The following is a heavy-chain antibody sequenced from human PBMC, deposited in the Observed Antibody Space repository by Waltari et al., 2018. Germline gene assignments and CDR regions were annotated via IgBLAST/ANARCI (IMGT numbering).Heavy chain of an antibody. CDR2: VDPADSET. D-gene: IGHD4-4*01. J-gene: IGHJ5*02. Sequence: EVQLVQSGAEVKKPGATVKISCKASGYTFTDYYIHWVQQAPGKGLEWMGLVDPADSETIDAEKFQGRVTITADTSTDTAYMELSSLRSEDTAVYYCATVLTTVPTYWFDPWGQGTLVTVSS. V-gene: IGHV1-69-2*01. CDR1: GYTFTDYY. CDR3: ATVLTTVPTYWFDP.